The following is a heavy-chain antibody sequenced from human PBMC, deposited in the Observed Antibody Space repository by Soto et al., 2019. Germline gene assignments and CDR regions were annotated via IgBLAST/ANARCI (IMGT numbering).Heavy chain of an antibody. Sequence: GGSLRLSCSASGFTFSGYSMLWARQAPGKGLEYVSAISYNGEATHYADSVKGRFTVSRDNSKNTLYLQMSSLKPEDTAVYYCVKERGASIVNFDYWGRGTLVTVSX. CDR1: GFTFSGYS. CDR2: ISYNGEAT. CDR3: VKERGASIVNFDY. V-gene: IGHV3-64D*06. D-gene: IGHD3-10*01. J-gene: IGHJ4*02.